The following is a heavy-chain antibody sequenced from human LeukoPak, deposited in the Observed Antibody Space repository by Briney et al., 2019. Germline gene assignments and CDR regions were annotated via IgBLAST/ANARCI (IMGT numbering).Heavy chain of an antibody. CDR2: ISSSGSTI. V-gene: IGHV3-48*02. D-gene: IGHD3-10*01. J-gene: IGHJ4*01. CDR3: ARLEYYYVSGNYYKLFDN. Sequence: PGGFRRLSCAASGFTFSSYNMNWGRQAPGKGLEWVSDISSSGSTIYFADSVKGRFTISRDNAKNSLYLQMNSLRDEDTAVYYCARLEYYYVSGNYYKLFDNWGQGTLVTVCS. CDR1: GFTFSSYN.